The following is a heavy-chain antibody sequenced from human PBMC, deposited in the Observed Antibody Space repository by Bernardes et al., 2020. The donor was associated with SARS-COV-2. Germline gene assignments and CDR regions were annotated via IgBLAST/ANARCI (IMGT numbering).Heavy chain of an antibody. D-gene: IGHD3-16*01. CDR2: INSGGGTT. Sequence: GGSLRLSRVASGFTFSNYWMHWVRQTPGEGLVWVSRINSGGGTTNYADSVKGRFTISRDNAKNTVYLQMNSLRAEDTAVYYCTRGGGDEHNYVVGYWGQGTLVTVSS. CDR1: GFTFSNYW. CDR3: TRGGGDEHNYVVGY. J-gene: IGHJ4*02. V-gene: IGHV3-74*01.